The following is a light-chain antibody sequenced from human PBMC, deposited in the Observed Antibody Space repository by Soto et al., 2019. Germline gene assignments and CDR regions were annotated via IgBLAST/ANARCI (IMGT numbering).Light chain of an antibody. J-gene: IGKJ1*01. Sequence: IVMTQKQATLSVSPGERATLSCRASQSVSSSFLAWYQQKPGQAPRLLIYGASSRATGIPDRFSGSGSGTDFTLTISRLEPEDFAVYYCHQYGSSPATFGQGTNVDIK. CDR3: HQYGSSPAT. CDR2: GAS. V-gene: IGKV3-20*01. CDR1: QSVSSSF.